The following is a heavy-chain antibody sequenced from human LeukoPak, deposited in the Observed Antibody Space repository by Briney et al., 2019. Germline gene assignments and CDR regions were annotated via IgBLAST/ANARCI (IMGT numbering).Heavy chain of an antibody. Sequence: GGSLRLSCAASGFTFSDYWMSWVRQAPGKGLEWVSYISNSGNTIYYADSVKGRFTIFRDNAKNSLYLQMNSLRVEDTAVYYCAREGPPVGDTAMAPDYWGQGTLVTVSS. CDR1: GFTFSDYW. CDR3: AREGPPVGDTAMAPDY. V-gene: IGHV3-11*04. CDR2: ISNSGNTI. D-gene: IGHD5-18*01. J-gene: IGHJ4*02.